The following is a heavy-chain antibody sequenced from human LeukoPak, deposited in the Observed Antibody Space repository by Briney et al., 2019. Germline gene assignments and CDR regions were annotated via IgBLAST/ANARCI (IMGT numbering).Heavy chain of an antibody. CDR2: ISWNSGSI. D-gene: IGHD6-19*01. J-gene: IGHJ4*02. Sequence: GGSLRLSCAASGFTFDDYAMHWVRQAPGKGLEWVSGISWNSGSIGYGDSVKGRFTISRDNAKNSLYLQMNSLRPEDTALYYCAKATPRIAVAGTIDYWGQGTLVTVSS. CDR1: GFTFDDYA. CDR3: AKATPRIAVAGTIDY. V-gene: IGHV3-9*01.